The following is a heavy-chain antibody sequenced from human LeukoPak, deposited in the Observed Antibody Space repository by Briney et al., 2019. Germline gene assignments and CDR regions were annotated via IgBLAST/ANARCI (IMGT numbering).Heavy chain of an antibody. CDR1: GASIGSGSFY. CDR3: ARAYSPTDYFDY. V-gene: IGHV4-61*02. J-gene: IGHJ4*02. CDR2: SYSSGSY. D-gene: IGHD6-13*01. Sequence: PSETLSLTCTVSGASIGSGSFYWNWIRQPAGKGLEWVGRSYSSGSYNYNPSLKSRVTISVDTSKSQFSLKLTSVTATDTAVYYCARAYSPTDYFDYWGQGTLVTVSS.